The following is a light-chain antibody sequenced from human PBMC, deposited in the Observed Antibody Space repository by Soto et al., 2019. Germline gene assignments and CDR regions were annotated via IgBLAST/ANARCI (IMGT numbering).Light chain of an antibody. Sequence: PGDTAALFCRASQSVPTDYLAWYQQNSGQAPSLLIYGASRRATGIPDRFSGSGSGTDFTLSIRLEPEDFAVYFCQQYGGSPLTFGGGTKVEI. V-gene: IGKV3-20*01. J-gene: IGKJ4*01. CDR2: GAS. CDR3: QQYGGSPLT. CDR1: QSVPTDY.